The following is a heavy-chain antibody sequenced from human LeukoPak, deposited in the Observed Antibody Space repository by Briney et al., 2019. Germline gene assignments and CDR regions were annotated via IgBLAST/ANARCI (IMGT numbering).Heavy chain of an antibody. Sequence: GGSLRLSCAASGFTVSSNYMSWVRQAPGKGLEWVSVIYSGGSTYYADSVKGRFTISRDNSKNTLYLQMNSLRAEDTAVYYCAREGMATILGDYWGQGTLVTVSS. V-gene: IGHV3-53*01. CDR3: AREGMATILGDY. CDR1: GFTVSSNY. J-gene: IGHJ4*02. D-gene: IGHD5-24*01. CDR2: IYSGGST.